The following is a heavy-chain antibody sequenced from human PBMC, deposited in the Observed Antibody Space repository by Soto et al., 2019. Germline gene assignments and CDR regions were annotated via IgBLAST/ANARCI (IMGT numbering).Heavy chain of an antibody. CDR2: INPSCGIT. CDR1: GYTFTSFY. Sequence: QMQLVPSGAEVKRPGASVRVSCKSSGYTFTSFYIHRVRQAPGQGLEWMGIINPSCGITNFAQRFQGRVTMTRDMSTNTHYRELSSLKSDDTAVYYCASSPAFSSSWYGIPPDPSHGMDVWGQGTTVTVS. J-gene: IGHJ6*02. V-gene: IGHV1-46*01. D-gene: IGHD6-13*01. CDR3: ASSPAFSSSWYGIPPDPSHGMDV.